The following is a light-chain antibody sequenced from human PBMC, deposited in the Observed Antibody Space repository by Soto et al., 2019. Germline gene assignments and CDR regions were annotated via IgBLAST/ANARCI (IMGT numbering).Light chain of an antibody. Sequence: QSAVTHLRSVSGAPVQSVTVWCTGTGKDGGAYNYVAWDEQHTGRPPNLMIYDAARWPSGVPDRFSGSKSGNTASLTISGLQAEDDADYFCCSYAGGYTDLFGTGTKVTVL. V-gene: IGLV2-11*01. CDR3: CSYAGGYTDL. J-gene: IGLJ1*01. CDR1: GKDGGAYNY. CDR2: DAA.